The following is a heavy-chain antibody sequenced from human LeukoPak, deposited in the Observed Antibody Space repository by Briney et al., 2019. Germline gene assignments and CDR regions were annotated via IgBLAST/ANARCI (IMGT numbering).Heavy chain of an antibody. V-gene: IGHV2-5*02. CDR2: IYWDDDK. D-gene: IGHD3-22*01. J-gene: IGHJ4*02. CDR1: GFSLSTSGVG. CDR3: AHRPYYFDSSGYYPLCDY. Sequence: SGPTLANPTQTLTLTCTFSGFSLSTSGVGVGWIRQPPGKTLEWLALIYWDDDKRYRPSLKSRLTITKDTSKNQVVLTMTNMDPVDTATYYCAHRPYYFDSSGYYPLCDYWGQGTLVTVSS.